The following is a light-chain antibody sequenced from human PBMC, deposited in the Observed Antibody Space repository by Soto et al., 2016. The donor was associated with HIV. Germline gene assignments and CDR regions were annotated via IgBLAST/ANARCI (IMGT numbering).Light chain of an antibody. CDR3: QVWDTNTDHWV. CDR1: NIGSKV. Sequence: SYELTQPPSVSVAPGKTARITCGGMNIGSKVVHWYQLTPGQAPILVVFDDANRPSAIPERFSGANSGSTATLTISRVEAGDEADYYCQVWDTNTDHWVFGGGTKLTVL. V-gene: IGLV3-21*03. CDR2: DDA. J-gene: IGLJ3*02.